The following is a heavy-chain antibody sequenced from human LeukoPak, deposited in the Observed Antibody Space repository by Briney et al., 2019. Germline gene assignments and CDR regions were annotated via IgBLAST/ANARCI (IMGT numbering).Heavy chain of an antibody. Sequence: AGGSLRLSCAASGFTFSSYAMHWVRQAPGKGLEWVAVISYDGSNKYYADSVKGRFTISRDNSKNTLYLQMNSLRAEDTAVYYCARGTLPTYYYYGVDVWGQGTTVTVSS. CDR2: ISYDGSNK. CDR3: ARGTLPTYYYYGVDV. CDR1: GFTFSSYA. V-gene: IGHV3-30-3*01. J-gene: IGHJ6*02. D-gene: IGHD1-14*01.